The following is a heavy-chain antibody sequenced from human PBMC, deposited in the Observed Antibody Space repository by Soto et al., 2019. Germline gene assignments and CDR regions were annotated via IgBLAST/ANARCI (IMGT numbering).Heavy chain of an antibody. D-gene: IGHD1-26*01. Sequence: QVQLQQWGAGLLKPSETLSLTCAVYGGSFSGYYWSWIRQPPGKGLEWIGEINHSGSTNYNPSLKSRVTISVDTSKNQCSRKLSSVTAADTAVYYCARGRIVGATTHNWFDPWGQGTLVTVSS. J-gene: IGHJ5*02. V-gene: IGHV4-34*01. CDR1: GGSFSGYY. CDR2: INHSGST. CDR3: ARGRIVGATTHNWFDP.